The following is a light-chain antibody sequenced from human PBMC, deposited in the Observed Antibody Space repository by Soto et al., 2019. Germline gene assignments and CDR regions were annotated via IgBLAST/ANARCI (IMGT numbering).Light chain of an antibody. V-gene: IGKV3-15*01. CDR1: QSVNSH. CDR2: GAS. Sequence: EIVMTQSPATLSGSPGERATLSCRASQSVNSHLAWYHQKPGQAPRLLIYGASTRATGIPARFSGSGSGTDFTLTISSLQPEDFAVYYCQQYNIWPRTFGQGTKVEIK. J-gene: IGKJ1*01. CDR3: QQYNIWPRT.